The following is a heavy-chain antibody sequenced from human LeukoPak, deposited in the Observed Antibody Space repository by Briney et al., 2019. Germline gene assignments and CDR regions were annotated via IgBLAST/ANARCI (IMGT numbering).Heavy chain of an antibody. D-gene: IGHD2-21*02. V-gene: IGHV1-2*02. J-gene: IGHJ4*02. Sequence: ASVKVSCKASGYTFTGYYMHWVRQAPGQGLEWMGWTNPNSGGTHYAQNFQGRVTMTRDTSISTAYMELSRLRSDDTAVYYCASEPTENCGGDCYHLDYWGQGTLVTVSS. CDR1: GYTFTGYY. CDR3: ASEPTENCGGDCYHLDY. CDR2: TNPNSGGT.